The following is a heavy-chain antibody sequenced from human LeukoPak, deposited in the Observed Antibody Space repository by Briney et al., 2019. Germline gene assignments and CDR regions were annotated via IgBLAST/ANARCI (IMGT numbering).Heavy chain of an antibody. CDR2: SNPSGGSI. CDR1: GYTFTSHY. V-gene: IGHV1-46*01. J-gene: IGHJ4*02. Sequence: ASVKVSCKASGYTFTSHYMHWVRQAPGQGVEWMGISNPSGGSISYAHKFQGRRTMTRDASTSTVYMELSSLRSEDTAVYYCARAVGDSSGYSQDYWGQGTLVTVSS. CDR3: ARAVGDSSGYSQDY. D-gene: IGHD3-22*01.